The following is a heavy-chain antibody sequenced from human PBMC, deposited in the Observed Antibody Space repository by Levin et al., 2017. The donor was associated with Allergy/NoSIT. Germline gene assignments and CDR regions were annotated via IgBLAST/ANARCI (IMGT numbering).Heavy chain of an antibody. CDR2: IYYNGST. CDR1: GGSITSYH. Sequence: SETLSLTCSVSGGSITSYHWSWIRQPPGKGLEWIGYIYYNGSTHYNPSLKSRVTISLDTSKTQFSLKLTSVTAADTAVFYCARTRQLPPDGHYGMDVWGQGTTVTVSS. D-gene: IGHD5-18*01. J-gene: IGHJ6*02. CDR3: ARTRQLPPDGHYGMDV. V-gene: IGHV4-59*01.